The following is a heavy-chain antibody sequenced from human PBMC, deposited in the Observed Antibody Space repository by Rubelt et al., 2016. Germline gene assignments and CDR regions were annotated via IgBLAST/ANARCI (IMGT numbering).Heavy chain of an antibody. CDR3: ARGKEGLGVTMMDY. Sequence: QVQLQQWGAGLLKPSETLSLTCAVYGGSFSGYYWSWIRQPPGKGMERIGEINHSGSTNYNPSLKSRVTISVDPSKNQLSLKRSSVTAADTAVYYCARGKEGLGVTMMDYWGQGTLVTVSS. J-gene: IGHJ4*02. D-gene: IGHD3-22*01. V-gene: IGHV4-34*01. CDR2: INHSGST. CDR1: GGSFSGYY.